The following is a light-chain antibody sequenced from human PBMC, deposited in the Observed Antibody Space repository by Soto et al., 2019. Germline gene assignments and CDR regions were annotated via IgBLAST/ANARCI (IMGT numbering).Light chain of an antibody. CDR3: PHSYSTPRT. Sequence: DMRMTQSPSSLSAAGGDRVTITCRASQSMISYLNWYQQKPGKAPKLLIYAASSLQSGAPSRLRGSGSGTDFTLNSSTLQPDDVVTDYCPHSYSTPRTFGGGTKV. CDR1: QSMISY. V-gene: IGKV1-39*01. J-gene: IGKJ4*01. CDR2: AAS.